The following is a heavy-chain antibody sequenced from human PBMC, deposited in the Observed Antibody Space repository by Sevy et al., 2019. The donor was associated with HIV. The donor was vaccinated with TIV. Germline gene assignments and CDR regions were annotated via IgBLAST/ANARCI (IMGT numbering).Heavy chain of an antibody. CDR2: ISYDGGNK. J-gene: IGHJ4*02. D-gene: IGHD3-10*01. V-gene: IGHV3-30*18. Sequence: GGSLRISCAASGFTFSSYGMHWVRQAPGKGLEWVAVISYDGGNKYYADSVKGRFTISRDNSKNTLYLQMNSLRAEDTAVYYCAKSKVRYYGSGSWGDLDYRGQGTLVTVSS. CDR3: AKSKVRYYGSGSWGDLDY. CDR1: GFTFSSYG.